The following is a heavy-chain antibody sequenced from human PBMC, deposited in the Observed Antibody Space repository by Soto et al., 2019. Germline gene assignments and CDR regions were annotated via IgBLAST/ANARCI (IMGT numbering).Heavy chain of an antibody. CDR3: ARARRDIYGSGSQRDFDF. CDR1: GFTFSSHW. D-gene: IGHD3-10*01. Sequence: GGSLRLSCAASGFTFSSHWMHWARQAPGKGLVWVSRINSDESSTTYADSVKGRFTISRDNAKNTLYLQMNSLRGDDTAVYYCARARRDIYGSGSQRDFDFWGQGTKVTVSS. CDR2: INSDESST. V-gene: IGHV3-74*01. J-gene: IGHJ3*01.